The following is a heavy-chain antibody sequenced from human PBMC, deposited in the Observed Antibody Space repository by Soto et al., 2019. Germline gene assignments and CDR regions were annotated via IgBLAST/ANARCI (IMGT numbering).Heavy chain of an antibody. J-gene: IGHJ4*02. D-gene: IGHD4-17*01. CDR2: ITGSGGST. Sequence: GGSLRLSCAASGFTFSTYAMIWVRQAPGKGLEWVSVITGSGGSTYYADSVKGRFAISRDTSKNTLFLQMNSLRAEDTAVYYCAKDRYGDYGGIDYWGQGTMVTVSS. V-gene: IGHV3-23*01. CDR1: GFTFSTYA. CDR3: AKDRYGDYGGIDY.